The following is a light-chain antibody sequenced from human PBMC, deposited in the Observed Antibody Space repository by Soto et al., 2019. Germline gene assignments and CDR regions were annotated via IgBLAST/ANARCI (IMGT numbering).Light chain of an antibody. CDR3: QQYNSYTWT. CDR2: DAS. CDR1: QSVSSY. Sequence: EIVLTQSPATLSLSPGERATLSCRASQSVSSYLAWYQQKPGQAPRLLIYDASNRATGIPARFSGSGSGTEFTLTIRSLQPDDFATYYCQQYNSYTWTFGQGTKVEMK. V-gene: IGKV3-11*01. J-gene: IGKJ1*01.